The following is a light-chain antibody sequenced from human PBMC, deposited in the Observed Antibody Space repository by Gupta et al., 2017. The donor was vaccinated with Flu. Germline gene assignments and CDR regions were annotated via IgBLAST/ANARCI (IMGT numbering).Light chain of an antibody. J-gene: IGKJ2*01. Sequence: VITHTPLSMSVTRGQPASVSFRSSQSLVHSGGDSFLTWFQQRPGQSPRRLIYKVSNRDSRVPDRFSGSGSGTDFTLKISRVEAEDVGVYYCMQGTHCPPYTFGQGTKLEIK. V-gene: IGKV2-30*02. CDR1: QSLVHSGGDSF. CDR2: KVS. CDR3: MQGTHCPPYT.